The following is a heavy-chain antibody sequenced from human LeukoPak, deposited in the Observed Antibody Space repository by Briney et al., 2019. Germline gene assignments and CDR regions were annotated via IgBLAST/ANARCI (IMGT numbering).Heavy chain of an antibody. CDR3: ARLTVGAYCSGGSCYSRGNWFDP. Sequence: GESLRISCKGSGYSFTTYWIGWGRQMPGKGLEWMGIIYPGDSDTRYSPSFQGQVTISADKSISTAYLQWSRLKASDTAMYYCARLTVGAYCSGGSCYSRGNWFDPWGQGTLVTVSS. V-gene: IGHV5-51*01. CDR2: IYPGDSDT. J-gene: IGHJ5*02. D-gene: IGHD2-15*01. CDR1: GYSFTTYW.